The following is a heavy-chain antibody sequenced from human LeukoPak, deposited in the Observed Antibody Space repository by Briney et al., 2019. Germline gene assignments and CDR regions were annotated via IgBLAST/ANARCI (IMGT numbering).Heavy chain of an antibody. Sequence: SETLSLTCTVSGGSISSGSYYWSWIRRPAGKGLGRIGRIYTSGSTNYNPSLKSRVTISVDTSKNQFSLKLSSVTAADTAVYYCATTYYYDSSGYYYDNDYWGQGTLVTVSS. J-gene: IGHJ4*02. CDR2: IYTSGST. V-gene: IGHV4-61*02. CDR1: GGSISSGSYY. D-gene: IGHD3-22*01. CDR3: ATTYYYDSSGYYYDNDY.